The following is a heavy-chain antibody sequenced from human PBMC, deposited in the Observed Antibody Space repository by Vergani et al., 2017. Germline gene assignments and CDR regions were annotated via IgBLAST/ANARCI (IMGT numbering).Heavy chain of an antibody. CDR3: ARDCTSGGGPDNYGMDV. Sequence: EVHLLESGGGLVQSGGSLRLSCAASGFTFSNSAVSWVRQAPGRGLAWVSSISGPGLSTYYADSVKGRFSISRDNSKNTVFLQMHSLRAEDTAIYYCARDCTSGGGPDNYGMDVWGQGATGTGSS. V-gene: IGHV3-23*01. CDR2: ISGPGLST. D-gene: IGHD2-8*01. CDR1: GFTFSNSA. J-gene: IGHJ6*02.